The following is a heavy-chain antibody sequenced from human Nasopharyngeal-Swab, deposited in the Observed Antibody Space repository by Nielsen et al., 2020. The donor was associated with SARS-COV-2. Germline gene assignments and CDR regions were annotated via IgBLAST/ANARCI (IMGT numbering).Heavy chain of an antibody. V-gene: IGHV7-4-1*02. D-gene: IGHD2-2*01. Sequence: WVRQAPGQGLEWMGWINTNTGNPTYAQGFTGRFVFSLDTFVSTAYLQISSLKAEDTAVYYCAREGHYCSSTSCAYFDYWGQGTLVTVSS. CDR2: INTNTGNP. CDR3: AREGHYCSSTSCAYFDY. J-gene: IGHJ4*02.